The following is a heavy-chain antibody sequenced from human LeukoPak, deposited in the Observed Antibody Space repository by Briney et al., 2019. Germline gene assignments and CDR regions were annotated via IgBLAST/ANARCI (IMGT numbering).Heavy chain of an antibody. CDR3: AKGASSSWDNFDY. CDR1: GFTFSSYG. D-gene: IGHD6-13*01. CDR2: LSGSGGST. Sequence: GGTLRLSCAASGFTFSSYGMSWVRQAPGKGLEWVSSLSGSGGSTYYADSVKGRFTISRDNSKNTLHLQMNSLRAEDTAVYYCAKGASSSWDNFDYWGQGTLVTVSP. V-gene: IGHV3-23*01. J-gene: IGHJ4*02.